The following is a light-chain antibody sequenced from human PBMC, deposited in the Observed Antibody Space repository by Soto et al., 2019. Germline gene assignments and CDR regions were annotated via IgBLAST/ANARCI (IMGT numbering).Light chain of an antibody. CDR1: QSVSNH. CDR3: QQSHNNIQELT. CDR2: ASS. Sequence: DIQMTQSPSSLSASVGDRVTITCRASQSVSNHLNWYQQKPGKAPKLLIYASSSLQSGVPSRFSGSGSGTDFTLTISSLQPEHFATYYCQQSHNNIQELTFGGGTKVEIK. V-gene: IGKV1-39*01. J-gene: IGKJ4*01.